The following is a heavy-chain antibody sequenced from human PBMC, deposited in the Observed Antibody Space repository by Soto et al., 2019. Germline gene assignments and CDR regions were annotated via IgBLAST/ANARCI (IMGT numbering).Heavy chain of an antibody. V-gene: IGHV3-7*01. CDR1: CFSFSTYW. Sequence: AGSLRLSCAASCFSFSTYWMSFFLLAQWKGLECLANIKQDENKIYYVDSVKGRFTISGDSAKNSLFLIMDSLRLEDTAVYYCAAYNTSRHAAFDIWGQGTMVTV. CDR2: IKQDENKI. CDR3: AAYNTSRHAAFDI. D-gene: IGHD1-1*01. J-gene: IGHJ3*02.